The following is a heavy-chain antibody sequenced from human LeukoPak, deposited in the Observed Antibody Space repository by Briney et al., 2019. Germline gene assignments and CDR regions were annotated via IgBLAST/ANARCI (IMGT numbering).Heavy chain of an antibody. CDR3: AKGVVVTATATTKYFDY. J-gene: IGHJ4*02. V-gene: IGHV3-30*18. D-gene: IGHD2-21*02. CDR1: GFTVSSNY. Sequence: GGSLRLSCAASGFTVSSNYMSWVRQAPGKGLEWVAVISYDGSNKYYADSVKGRFTISRDNSKNTLYLQMNSLRAEDTAVYYCAKGVVVTATATTKYFDYWGQGTLVTVSS. CDR2: ISYDGSNK.